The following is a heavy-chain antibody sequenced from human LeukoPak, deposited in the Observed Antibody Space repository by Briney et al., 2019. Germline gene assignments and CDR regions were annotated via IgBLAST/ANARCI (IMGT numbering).Heavy chain of an antibody. CDR1: GGSISSSRYY. CDR3: ARTAASGYYYRDAFDI. J-gene: IGHJ3*02. D-gene: IGHD3-22*01. CDR2: MYDSGST. Sequence: PSETLSLTCTVSGGSISSSRYYWGWIRQSPGKGLEWIGSMYDSGSTYHNPSLKSRVTISVDTSKNQFSLKLSSVTAADTAMYYCARTAASGYYYRDAFDIWGQGAMVTVSS. V-gene: IGHV4-39*01.